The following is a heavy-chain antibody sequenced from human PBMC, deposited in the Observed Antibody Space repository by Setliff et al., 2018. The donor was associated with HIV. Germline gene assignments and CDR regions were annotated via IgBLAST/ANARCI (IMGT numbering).Heavy chain of an antibody. V-gene: IGHV3-21*04. D-gene: IGHD5-12*01. CDR3: AKDPRAAVATICDY. CDR2: ISSSSSYI. Sequence: GGSLRLSCAASGFTFSSYWMHWVRQAPGKGLEWVSFISSSSSYIYYADSLKGRFTISRDNAKNSLYLQMNSLRAEDTAVYYCAKDPRAAVATICDYWGQGTLVTVSS. J-gene: IGHJ4*02. CDR1: GFTFSSYW.